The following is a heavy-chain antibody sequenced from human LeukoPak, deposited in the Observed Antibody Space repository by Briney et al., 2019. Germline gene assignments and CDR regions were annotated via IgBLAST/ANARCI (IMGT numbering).Heavy chain of an antibody. CDR3: AVLTGSPNHLKLDDN. J-gene: IGHJ4*02. D-gene: IGHD3-9*01. CDR2: IRYDGSNK. CDR1: GFTFSSYG. Sequence: GGSLRLSCAASGFTFSSYGMHWVRQAPGKGLEWVAFIRYDGSNKYYADSVKGRFTISRDNSKNTLYLQMNSLRAEDTAAYYCAVLTGSPNHLKLDDNWGQGTLVTVSS. V-gene: IGHV3-30*02.